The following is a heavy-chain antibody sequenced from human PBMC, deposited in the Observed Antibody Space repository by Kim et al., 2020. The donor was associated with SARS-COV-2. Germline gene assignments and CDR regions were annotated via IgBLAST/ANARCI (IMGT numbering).Heavy chain of an antibody. CDR2: IIPIFGTA. CDR3: ARYGYSSSWYGFSDY. Sequence: SVKVSCKASGGTFSSYAISWVRQAPGQGLEWMGGIIPIFGTANYAQKFQGRVTITADESTSTAYMELSSLRSEDTAVYYCARYGYSSSWYGFSDYWGQGTLVTVSS. D-gene: IGHD6-13*01. J-gene: IGHJ4*02. CDR1: GGTFSSYA. V-gene: IGHV1-69*13.